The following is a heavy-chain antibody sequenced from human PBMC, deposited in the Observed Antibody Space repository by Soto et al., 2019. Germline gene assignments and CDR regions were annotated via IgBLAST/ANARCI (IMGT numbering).Heavy chain of an antibody. D-gene: IGHD3-16*01. CDR1: GVTFSSYA. CDR3: AKEGSWDGGGGES. Sequence: QVQLVQSGAEVKKPGSSVKVSCSASGVTFSSYAFTWVRQAPGQGLEWMGNIIPVFRTSTYAQRFQGRLTISTDESTNTVSMERSSLRAEDTAVYFCAKEGSWDGGGGESWGQGTLVIVSS. J-gene: IGHJ4*02. CDR2: IIPVFRTS. V-gene: IGHV1-69*18.